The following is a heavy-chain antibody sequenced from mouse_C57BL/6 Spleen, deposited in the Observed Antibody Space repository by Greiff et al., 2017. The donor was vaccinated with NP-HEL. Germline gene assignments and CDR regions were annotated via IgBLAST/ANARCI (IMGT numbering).Heavy chain of an antibody. D-gene: IGHD1-1*01. V-gene: IGHV5-6*01. Sequence: EVQLVESGGDLVKPGGSLKLSCAASGFTFSSYGMSWVRQTPDKRLEWVATISSGGSYTYYPDSVKGRFTISRDNAKNTLYLQMSSLKSEDTAMYYCARHYYGSPYFDYWGQGTTLTVSS. J-gene: IGHJ2*01. CDR2: ISSGGSYT. CDR3: ARHYYGSPYFDY. CDR1: GFTFSSYG.